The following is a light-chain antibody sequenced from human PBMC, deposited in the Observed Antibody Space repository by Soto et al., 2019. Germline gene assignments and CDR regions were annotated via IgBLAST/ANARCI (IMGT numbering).Light chain of an antibody. V-gene: IGKV3-11*01. CDR1: QSVITY. J-gene: IGKJ4*01. CDR2: DTS. CDR3: QQRYGWPPLT. Sequence: EIVLTQSPDTLSLSPGERATLSCRASQSVITYLAWYQQKPGQAPRLLIYDTSNRATGVPARFSGSGSGTDFTLTISSLVPDDFAIYYCQQRYGWPPLTFGGGTKVEI.